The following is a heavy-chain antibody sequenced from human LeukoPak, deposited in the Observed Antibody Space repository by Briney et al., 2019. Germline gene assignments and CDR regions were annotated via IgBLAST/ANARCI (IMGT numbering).Heavy chain of an antibody. Sequence: PSETLSLTCGVSGYSISSGYYGVWIRQPPGKGLEWIGSIHHSGTTYYNPSLKSRLTISVDTSKNQFSLKLSSVTAADTAVYYCARRAVGATDYWGQGTLVTVSS. V-gene: IGHV4-38-2*01. CDR1: GYSISSGYY. J-gene: IGHJ4*02. D-gene: IGHD1-26*01. CDR2: IHHSGTT. CDR3: ARRAVGATDY.